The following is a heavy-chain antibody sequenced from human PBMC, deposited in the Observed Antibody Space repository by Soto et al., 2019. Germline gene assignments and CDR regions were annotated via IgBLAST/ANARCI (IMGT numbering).Heavy chain of an antibody. CDR1: GYTFTSYD. J-gene: IGHJ5*02. CDR2: MNPNSGNT. CDR3: ARGIKGVVIDNWFDP. D-gene: IGHD3-3*01. Sequence: ASVKVSCKASGYTFTSYDINWVRQATGLALEWMRWMNPNSGNTGYAQKFQGRVTMTRNTSISTAYMELSSLRSEDTAVYYCARGIKGVVIDNWFDPWGQGTLVTVSS. V-gene: IGHV1-8*01.